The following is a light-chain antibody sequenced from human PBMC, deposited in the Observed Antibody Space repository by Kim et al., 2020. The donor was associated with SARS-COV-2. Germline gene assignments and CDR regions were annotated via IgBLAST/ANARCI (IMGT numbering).Light chain of an antibody. CDR1: QSINSN. CDR3: QQYHDWYT. CDR2: AAS. Sequence: LSVSPGGRATRSCRASQSINSNLAWYQQRPGQAPRLLIYAASTRATGVPARFSGSGSGTEFTLTISSLQSEDLAVYYCQQYHDWYTFGQGTKLEI. J-gene: IGKJ2*01. V-gene: IGKV3-15*01.